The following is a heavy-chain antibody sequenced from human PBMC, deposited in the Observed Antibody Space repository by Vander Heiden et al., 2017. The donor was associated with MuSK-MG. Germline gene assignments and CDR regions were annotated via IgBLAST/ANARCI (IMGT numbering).Heavy chain of an antibody. Sequence: EVQLVESGGGLVQPGGSLRLHCAASVFPLSSYWMHWVRQAPGKGRVLVSRIGNDGSSTTYADSVKGRFTISRDNAKNTLYLQMSSLRAEDTAVYYCARGGRTGRYLHDYWGQGTLVTVSS. CDR1: VFPLSSYW. CDR3: ARGGRTGRYLHDY. J-gene: IGHJ4*02. V-gene: IGHV3-74*01. CDR2: IGNDGSST. D-gene: IGHD3-10*01.